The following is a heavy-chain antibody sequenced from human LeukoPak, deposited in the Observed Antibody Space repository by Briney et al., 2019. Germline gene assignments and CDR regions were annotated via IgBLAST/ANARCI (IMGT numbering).Heavy chain of an antibody. CDR1: GYTFTSYY. J-gene: IGHJ5*02. CDR3: ARDNSVEDTAWWFDP. Sequence: ASVKISCKASGYTFTSYYMHWVRQAPGQGLEWMGIINPSGGSTSYAQKFQGRVTMTRDMSTSTEYMELSSLRSEDTAVYCCARDNSVEDTAWWFDPWGQGTLVTVSS. D-gene: IGHD4-23*01. V-gene: IGHV1-46*01. CDR2: INPSGGST.